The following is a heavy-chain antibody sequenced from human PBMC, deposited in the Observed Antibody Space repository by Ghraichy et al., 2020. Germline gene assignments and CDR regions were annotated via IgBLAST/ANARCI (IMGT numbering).Heavy chain of an antibody. CDR1: GFTFSSYS. CDR3: AREVVVGYYYYYGMDV. D-gene: IGHD2-2*01. V-gene: IGHV3-48*02. Sequence: GGSLRLSCAASGFTFSSYSMNWVRQAPGKGLEWVSYISSSSTIYYADSVKGRFTISRDNAKNSLYLQMNSLRDEDTAVYYCAREVVVGYYYYYGMDVWGQGTTVTVSS. J-gene: IGHJ6*02. CDR2: ISSSSTI.